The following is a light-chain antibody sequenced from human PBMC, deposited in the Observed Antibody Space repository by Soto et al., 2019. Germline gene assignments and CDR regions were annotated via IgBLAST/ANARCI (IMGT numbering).Light chain of an antibody. Sequence: QSALTQPPSASGSPGQSVTISCTGTSSDVGGYNYVSWYQQHPGKAPKLMISEVSKRPSGVPDRFSGSKSSNTASLTVSGLHAEDEADYYCSSFAGNNNLVFGGGTKLTVL. CDR2: EVS. CDR3: SSFAGNNNLV. CDR1: SSDVGGYNY. J-gene: IGLJ2*01. V-gene: IGLV2-8*01.